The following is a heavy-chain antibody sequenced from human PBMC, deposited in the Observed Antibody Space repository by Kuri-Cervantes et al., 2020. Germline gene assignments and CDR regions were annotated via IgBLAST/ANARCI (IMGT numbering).Heavy chain of an antibody. D-gene: IGHD5-18*01. CDR3: ARVYSYGYDWFDP. Sequence: ASVKVSCKASGYTFTGYYMHWVRQAPGQGLEWMGWINPNSGGTNYAQKLQGRVTMTTDTSTSTAYMELRSPRSDDTAVYYCARVYSYGYDWFDPWAREPWSPSPQ. CDR1: GYTFTGYY. J-gene: IGHJ5*02. CDR2: INPNSGGT. V-gene: IGHV1-2*02.